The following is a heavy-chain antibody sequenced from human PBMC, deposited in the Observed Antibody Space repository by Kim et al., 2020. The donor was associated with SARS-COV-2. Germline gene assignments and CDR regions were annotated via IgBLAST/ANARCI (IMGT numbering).Heavy chain of an antibody. CDR2: INSDGSST. CDR3: AYASQRWLQFRAFDI. V-gene: IGHV3-74*01. CDR1: GFTFSSYW. J-gene: IGHJ3*02. D-gene: IGHD5-12*01. Sequence: GGSLRLSCAASGFTFSSYWMHWVRQAPGKGLVWVSRINSDGSSTSYADSVKGRFTISRDNAKNTLYLQMNSLRAEDTAVYYCAYASQRWLQFRAFDIWGQGTMVTVSS.